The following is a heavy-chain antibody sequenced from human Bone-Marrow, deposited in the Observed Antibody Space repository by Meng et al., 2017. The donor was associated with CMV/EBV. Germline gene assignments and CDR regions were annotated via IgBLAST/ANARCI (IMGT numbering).Heavy chain of an antibody. D-gene: IGHD3-3*01. CDR2: ISGSGGST. J-gene: IGHJ4*02. CDR1: GFTFSSYA. CDR3: ANLGGLFLAWGPGGNFDY. V-gene: IGHV3-23*01. Sequence: GESLKISCAASGFTFSSYAMSWVRQAPGKGLEWVSAISGSGGSTYYADSVKGRFTISRDNSKNTLYLQMNSLRAEDTAVYYFANLGGLFLAWGPGGNFDYWGQGTLVTVSS.